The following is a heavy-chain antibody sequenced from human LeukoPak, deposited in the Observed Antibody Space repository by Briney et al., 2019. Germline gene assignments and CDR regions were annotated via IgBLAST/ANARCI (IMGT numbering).Heavy chain of an antibody. Sequence: GGSLRLSCATSGFIFTNFGMNWVRQAPGKGLEWVSYISSSSATIYYADSVKGRFTISRDNAKNSLSLQMNSLRAEDTAVYYCARAPDLDYWGQGTLVTVSS. V-gene: IGHV3-48*04. J-gene: IGHJ4*02. CDR2: ISSSSATI. CDR1: GFIFTNFG. CDR3: ARAPDLDY.